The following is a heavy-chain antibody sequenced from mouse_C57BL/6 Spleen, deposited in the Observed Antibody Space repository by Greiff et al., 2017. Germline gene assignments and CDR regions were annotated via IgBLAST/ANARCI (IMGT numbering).Heavy chain of an antibody. CDR3: AREDGSRPCNYCDY. D-gene: IGHD1-1*01. V-gene: IGHV1-64*01. J-gene: IGHJ2*01. CDR1: GYTFTSYW. CDR2: IHPNSGST. Sequence: QVQLQQPGAELVKPGASVKLSCKASGYTFTSYWMHWVKQRPGQGLEWIGMIHPNSGSTNYNEKFKSKATLTVDKSSSTAYMQLSSLTSEDSAVYYCAREDGSRPCNYCDYWGQGTTLTVSS.